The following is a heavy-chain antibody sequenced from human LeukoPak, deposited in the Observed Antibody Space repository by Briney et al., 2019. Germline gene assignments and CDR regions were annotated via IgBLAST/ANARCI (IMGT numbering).Heavy chain of an antibody. CDR2: INSDGSST. D-gene: IGHD2/OR15-2a*01. J-gene: IGHJ4*02. Sequence: GGSLRLSCAASGFTFSTYWMHWVRQAPGKGLVWVSRINSDGSSTSYADPVKGRLTISRDNAKNTVYLQMNSLRAEDTAVYYCVSFYETYWGRGTLVTVSS. V-gene: IGHV3-74*01. CDR1: GFTFSTYW. CDR3: VSFYETY.